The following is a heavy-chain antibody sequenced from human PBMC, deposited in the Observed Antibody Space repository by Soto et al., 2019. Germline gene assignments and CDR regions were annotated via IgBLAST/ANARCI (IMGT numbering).Heavy chain of an antibody. Sequence: GASVKVSCKASGFTFTSSAVQWVRQARGQRLEWIGWIVVGSGNTNYAQKFQERVTITRDMSTSTAYMELSSLRSEDTAVYYCAADSESGYSYGYYYYYGMDVWGQGTTVTVSS. J-gene: IGHJ6*02. CDR1: GFTFTSSA. V-gene: IGHV1-58*01. CDR3: AADSESGYSYGYYYYYGMDV. D-gene: IGHD5-18*01. CDR2: IVVGSGNT.